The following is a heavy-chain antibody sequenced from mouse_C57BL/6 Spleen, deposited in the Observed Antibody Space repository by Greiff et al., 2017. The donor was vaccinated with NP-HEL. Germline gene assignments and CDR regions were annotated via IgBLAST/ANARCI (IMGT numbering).Heavy chain of an antibody. CDR3: AREGLLLRSMDY. D-gene: IGHD1-1*01. Sequence: EVQLQQSGPELVKPGASVKISCKASGYSFTDYNMNWVTQSNGTSLEWIGVINPNYGTTSYNQKFKGKATVTVDQSSSTAYMQLNSLTSEDSAVYYCAREGLLLRSMDYWGQGTSVTVSS. CDR2: INPNYGTT. CDR1: GYSFTDYN. V-gene: IGHV1-39*01. J-gene: IGHJ4*01.